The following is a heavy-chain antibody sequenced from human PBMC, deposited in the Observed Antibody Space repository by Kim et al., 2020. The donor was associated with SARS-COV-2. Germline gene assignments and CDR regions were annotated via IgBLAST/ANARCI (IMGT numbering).Heavy chain of an antibody. CDR3: ARGLGSGSYYRY. CDR2: INPSGGSA. Sequence: ASVKVSCNASGYTFTSYYMHWVRQAPGQGLEWMGIINPSGGSATYAQKFQGRVSMTRDTSTSTVYMELSSLRSEDTAVYYCARGLGSGSYYRYWGQGTLVTVSS. D-gene: IGHD3-10*01. J-gene: IGHJ4*02. V-gene: IGHV1-46*01. CDR1: GYTFTSYY.